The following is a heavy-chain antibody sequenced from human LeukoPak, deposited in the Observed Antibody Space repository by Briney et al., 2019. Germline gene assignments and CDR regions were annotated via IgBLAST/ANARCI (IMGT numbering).Heavy chain of an antibody. V-gene: IGHV4-30-4*01. Sequence: SETLSLTCTVSGGSISSGDYYWSWIRQPPGKGLEWIGYIYYSGSTYYNPSLKSRVTISVDTSKNQFSLKLSSVTAADTAVYYCARDKWIGNYYDSSGYYYFDYWGQGTLVTVSS. D-gene: IGHD3-22*01. CDR1: GGSISSGDYY. J-gene: IGHJ4*02. CDR3: ARDKWIGNYYDSSGYYYFDY. CDR2: IYYSGST.